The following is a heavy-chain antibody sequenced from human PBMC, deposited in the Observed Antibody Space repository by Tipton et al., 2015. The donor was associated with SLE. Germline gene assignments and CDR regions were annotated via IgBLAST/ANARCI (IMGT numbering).Heavy chain of an antibody. CDR2: ISYSGRT. CDR3: ARVGRLRPGTTTFHYYMDV. CDR1: SGSISSNSY. D-gene: IGHD1-7*01. J-gene: IGHJ6*03. V-gene: IGHV4-39*07. Sequence: TLSLTCSVSSGSISSNSYWGWIRQAPGKGLEWIGSISYSGRTFHNPSLRSPVTMSVDTSKSQFSLRVASVTAADTAVYFCARVGRLRPGTTTFHYYMDVWGKGTSVAFSS.